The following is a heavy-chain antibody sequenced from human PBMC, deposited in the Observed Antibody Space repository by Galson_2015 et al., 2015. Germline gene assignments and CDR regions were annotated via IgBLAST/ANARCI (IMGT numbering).Heavy chain of an antibody. D-gene: IGHD1-26*01. CDR1: GFTFSSYG. CDR3: ATDGSYYDF. CDR2: ISYDGSNK. V-gene: IGHV3-30*03. Sequence: SLRLSCAASGFTFSSYGMHWVRQAPGKGLEWVAVISYDGSNKYYADSVKGRFTISRDNSKNTLYLQMNSLRAEDTAVYYCATDGSYYDFWGQGTPVTVSS. J-gene: IGHJ4*02.